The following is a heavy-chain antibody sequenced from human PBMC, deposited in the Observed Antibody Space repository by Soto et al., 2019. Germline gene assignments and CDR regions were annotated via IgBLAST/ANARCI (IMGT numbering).Heavy chain of an antibody. CDR1: GFTFSSYD. J-gene: IGHJ6*02. V-gene: IGHV3-13*01. CDR2: IGTAGDT. CDR3: ARGGSGSYWYYYGMDV. D-gene: IGHD1-26*01. Sequence: PGGSLRLSCAASGFTFSSYDMHWVRQATGKGLEWVSAIGTAGDTYYPGSVKGRFTISRENAKNSLYLQMNSLRAGDTAVYYCARGGSGSYWYYYGMDVWGQGTTVTVSS.